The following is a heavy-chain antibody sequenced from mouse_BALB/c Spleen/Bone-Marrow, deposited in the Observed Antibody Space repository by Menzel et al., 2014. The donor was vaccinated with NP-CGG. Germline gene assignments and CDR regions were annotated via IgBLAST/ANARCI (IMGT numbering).Heavy chain of an antibody. CDR2: INPGIGGT. CDR3: ARFTRDY. Sequence: VQGVESGDELVRPGTSVKVSCKASGYAFTNYLIEWFKQRPGQGLEWIGRINPGIGGTTYNAKFKGKATLTADKSSTTAYTQLSSLTSGDSAVYFCARFTRDYWGQGTTLTVSS. V-gene: IGHV1-54*01. J-gene: IGHJ2*01. CDR1: GYAFTNYL.